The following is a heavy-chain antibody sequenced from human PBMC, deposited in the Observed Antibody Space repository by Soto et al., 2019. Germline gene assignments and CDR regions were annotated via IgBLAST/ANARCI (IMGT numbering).Heavy chain of an antibody. D-gene: IGHD3-16*01. V-gene: IGHV3-64*01. Sequence: TGGSLRLSCAASGFTFSNYYMHWVRQAPGKGLEYVSAINNNGVITYYANSVKGRFTISRDNSRNTLYLQVGSLRADDTALYYCARWLSLTGLDSWGQGTLVTVSS. J-gene: IGHJ5*01. CDR3: ARWLSLTGLDS. CDR1: GFTFSNYY. CDR2: INNNGVIT.